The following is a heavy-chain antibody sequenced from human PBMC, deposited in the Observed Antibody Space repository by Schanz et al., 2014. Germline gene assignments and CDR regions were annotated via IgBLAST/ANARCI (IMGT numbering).Heavy chain of an antibody. Sequence: EVQLVESGGGLVKPGGSLRLSCAASGFTFSNYSMNWVRQAPGKGLEWVSSISSTSSYIFYADSVKGRFTISRDNAKNSLYLQMNSLRAEDTAVYYCAKGQLLSYYFDYWGQGTLVTVSS. CDR2: ISSTSSYI. J-gene: IGHJ4*02. V-gene: IGHV3-21*04. CDR3: AKGQLLSYYFDY. D-gene: IGHD2-21*01. CDR1: GFTFSNYS.